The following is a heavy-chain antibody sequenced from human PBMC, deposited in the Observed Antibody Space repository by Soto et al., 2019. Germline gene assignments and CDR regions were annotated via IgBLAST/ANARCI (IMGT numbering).Heavy chain of an antibody. Sequence: PSETMSVTSTVAGGTISSYCWSWILQNPGKGLEWIGYIYYSGSTNYNPSLKSRVTISVDTSKNQFSLKLSSVTAADTAVYYCARTYYDFWSGYWRWFDPWGQGTLVTVSS. CDR3: ARTYYDFWSGYWRWFDP. D-gene: IGHD3-3*01. CDR2: IYYSGST. V-gene: IGHV4-59*01. J-gene: IGHJ5*02. CDR1: GGTISSYC.